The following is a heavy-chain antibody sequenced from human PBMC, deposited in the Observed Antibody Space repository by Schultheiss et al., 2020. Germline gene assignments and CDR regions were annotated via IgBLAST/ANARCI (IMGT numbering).Heavy chain of an antibody. D-gene: IGHD3-10*01. Sequence: SGPTLVKPTQTLTLTCTFSGFSLSTSGVGVGWIRQPPGKALEWLARIDWDDDKYYSTSLKTRLTISKDTSKNQVVLTMTNMDPVDTATYYCAHRPSSQWFGDNWFDPWGQGTLVTVSS. CDR1: GFSLSTSGVG. CDR3: AHRPSSQWFGDNWFDP. J-gene: IGHJ5*02. V-gene: IGHV2-70*12. CDR2: IDWDDDK.